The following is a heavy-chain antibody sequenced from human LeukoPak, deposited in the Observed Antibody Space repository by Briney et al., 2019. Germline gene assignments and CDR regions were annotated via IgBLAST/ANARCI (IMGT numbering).Heavy chain of an antibody. Sequence: PGGSLRLSCAASGFTFSSYEMNWVRQAPGKGLEWVSYISDSGNTIYYADSVKGRFTISRDNSKNTLYLQMNSLRAEDTAVYYCAREAVTRNYFDYWGQGTLVTVSS. CDR2: ISDSGNTI. CDR3: AREAVTRNYFDY. V-gene: IGHV3-48*03. CDR1: GFTFSSYE. J-gene: IGHJ4*02. D-gene: IGHD4-17*01.